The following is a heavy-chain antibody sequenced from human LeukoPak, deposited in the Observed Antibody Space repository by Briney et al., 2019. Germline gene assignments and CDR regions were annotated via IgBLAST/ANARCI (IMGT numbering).Heavy chain of an antibody. CDR1: GFTFSSYE. CDR3: AELGITMIGGV. D-gene: IGHD3-10*02. Sequence: GGSLRLSCAASGFTFSSYEMNWVRQAPGKGLERVSYISSSGSTIYYADSVKGRFTISRDNARNSLYLQMNSLRAEDTAVYYCAELGITMIGGVWGKGTTVTISS. J-gene: IGHJ6*04. CDR2: ISSSGSTI. V-gene: IGHV3-48*03.